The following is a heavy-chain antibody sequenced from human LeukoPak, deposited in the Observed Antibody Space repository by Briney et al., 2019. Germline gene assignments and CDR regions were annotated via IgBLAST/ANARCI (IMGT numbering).Heavy chain of an antibody. CDR3: ARDGADYYGAGSDWYGMDV. D-gene: IGHD3-10*01. J-gene: IGHJ6*04. V-gene: IGHV1-69*13. CDR2: IIPIFGTA. CDR1: GGTFSSYA. Sequence: SVKVSCKASGGTFSSYAISWVRQAPGQGLEWMGGIIPIFGTANYAQKFQGRVTITADESTSTAYMELSSLRSEDTGVYYCARDGADYYGAGSDWYGMDVWRKGTTATVSP.